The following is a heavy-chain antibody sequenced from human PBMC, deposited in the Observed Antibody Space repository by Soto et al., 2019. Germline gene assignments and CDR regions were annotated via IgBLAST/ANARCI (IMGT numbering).Heavy chain of an antibody. V-gene: IGHV4-30-2*01. CDR3: ARREHCSGGSCGAFDI. D-gene: IGHD2-15*01. J-gene: IGHJ3*02. CDR1: GGSISSGGYS. Sequence: SETLSLTCAVSGGSISSGGYSWSWIRQPPGKGLEWIGYIYHSGSTYYNPSLKSRVTISVDRSKNQFSLKLSSVTAADTAVYYCARREHCSGGSCGAFDIWGQGTMVTVSS. CDR2: IYHSGST.